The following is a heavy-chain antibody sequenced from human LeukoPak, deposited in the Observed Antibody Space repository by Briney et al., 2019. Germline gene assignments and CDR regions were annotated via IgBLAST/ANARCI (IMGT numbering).Heavy chain of an antibody. J-gene: IGHJ4*02. CDR3: ARPHFDSSGYEFDY. D-gene: IGHD3-22*01. V-gene: IGHV5-51*01. CDR1: GYGFTNYW. Sequence: GESLKISCKGSGYGFTNYWIGWVRQMPGKGLEWMGIIYPGDSDTRYSPSFQGQVTISVDRSISTAYLQWSSLKASDTAMYYCARPHFDSSGYEFDYWGQGTLVTVSS. CDR2: IYPGDSDT.